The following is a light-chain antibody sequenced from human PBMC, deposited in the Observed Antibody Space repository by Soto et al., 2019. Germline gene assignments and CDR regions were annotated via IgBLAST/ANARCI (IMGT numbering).Light chain of an antibody. CDR1: QGIGDT. CDR2: GAS. CDR3: QQYIRWPLT. J-gene: IGKJ4*01. V-gene: IGKV3D-15*01. Sequence: EVVMTQSPATLSVSPGEGVTLSCRANQGIGDTLAWYQHKPGQTPRLLIYGASNRATGIPDRFSGSGSGTDFTLTISRLEPEDFAVYYCQQYIRWPLTFGGGTKVDIK.